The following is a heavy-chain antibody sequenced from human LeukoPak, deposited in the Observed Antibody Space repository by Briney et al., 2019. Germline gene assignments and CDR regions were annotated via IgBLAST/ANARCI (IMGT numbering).Heavy chain of an antibody. D-gene: IGHD5-18*01. CDR3: ARDVDTAMVSYFDY. V-gene: IGHV3-7*01. CDR2: IKQDGSEK. CDR1: GFTFSSYW. Sequence: GGSLRLSCAASGFTFSSYWMSWVRQAPGKGLEWVANIKQDGSEKYYVDSVKGRFTISRDNAKNSLYLQMNSLRAEDTAVYYCARDVDTAMVSYFDYWGQGTLVTVSS. J-gene: IGHJ4*02.